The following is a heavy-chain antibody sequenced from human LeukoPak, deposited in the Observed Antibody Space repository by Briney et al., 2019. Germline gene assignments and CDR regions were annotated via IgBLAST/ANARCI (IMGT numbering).Heavy chain of an antibody. Sequence: SETLSLTCTVSGVSISSSTYYWGWIRQPPGKGLEWIGSIYYSGRTSYNPSLKSRVTISVDTSKNQFSLKLSSVTAADTAVYYCARDNPWVAPAGTLGIDWFDPWGQGTLVTVSS. D-gene: IGHD6-13*01. CDR3: ARDNPWVAPAGTLGIDWFDP. CDR1: GVSISSSTYY. J-gene: IGHJ5*02. CDR2: IYYSGRT. V-gene: IGHV4-39*07.